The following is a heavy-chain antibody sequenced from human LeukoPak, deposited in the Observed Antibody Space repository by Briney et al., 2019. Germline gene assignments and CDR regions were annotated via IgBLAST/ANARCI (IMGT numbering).Heavy chain of an antibody. J-gene: IGHJ4*02. CDR3: ARGLDRTTSCFDY. V-gene: IGHV3-21*01. D-gene: IGHD2-2*01. Sequence: GGSLRLSCAASGFSFSSYAMGWVRQAPGKGLEWVSSISSSSSYIYYADSVKGRFTISRDNAKNSLYLQMNSLRAEDTAVYYCARGLDRTTSCFDYWGQGTLVTVSS. CDR2: ISSSSSYI. CDR1: GFSFSSYA.